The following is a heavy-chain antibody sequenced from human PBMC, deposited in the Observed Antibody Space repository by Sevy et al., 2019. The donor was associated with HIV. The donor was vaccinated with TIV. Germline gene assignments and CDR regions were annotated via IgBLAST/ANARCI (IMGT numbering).Heavy chain of an antibody. J-gene: IGHJ4*02. Sequence: GGSLRLSCAASGFTFSSYGMHWVRQAPGKGLEWVAVISYDGSNKYYADSVKGRFTISRDNSKNTLYLQMNSLRAEDRAVYYCAKGSSSSFIAEGADYWGQGTLVTVSS. D-gene: IGHD6-13*01. CDR3: AKGSSSSFIAEGADY. V-gene: IGHV3-30*18. CDR1: GFTFSSYG. CDR2: ISYDGSNK.